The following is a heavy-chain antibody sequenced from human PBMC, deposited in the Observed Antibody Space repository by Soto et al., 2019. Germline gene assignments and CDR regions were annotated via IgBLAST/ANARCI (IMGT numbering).Heavy chain of an antibody. V-gene: IGHV3-21*01. J-gene: IGHJ4*02. Sequence: GGSLRLSCAASGFTFSSYSMNWVRQAPGKGLEWVSSISSSSSYIYYADSVKGRFTISRDNAKNSLYLQMNSLRAEDTAVYYWARDPGPYDILTGSQYAPLNYWGQGTLVTVSS. CDR2: ISSSSSYI. D-gene: IGHD3-9*01. CDR3: ARDPGPYDILTGSQYAPLNY. CDR1: GFTFSSYS.